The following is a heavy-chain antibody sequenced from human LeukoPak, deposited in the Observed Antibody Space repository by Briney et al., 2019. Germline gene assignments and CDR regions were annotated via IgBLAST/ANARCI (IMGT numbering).Heavy chain of an antibody. J-gene: IGHJ6*03. CDR1: GGSFSGYY. CDR2: INHSGST. Sequence: PSETLSLTCAVYGGSFSGYYWSWIRQPPGKGLEWIGEINHSGSTNYNPSLKSRVTISVDTSKNQFSLKLNSVTAADTAVYYCARAFSGSGSYYSEMLYYYYYMDVWGKGTTVTISS. V-gene: IGHV4-34*01. CDR3: ARAFSGSGSYYSEMLYYYYYMDV. D-gene: IGHD3-10*01.